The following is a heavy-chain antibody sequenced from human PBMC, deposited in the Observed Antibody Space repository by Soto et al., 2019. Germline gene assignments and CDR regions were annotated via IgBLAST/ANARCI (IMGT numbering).Heavy chain of an antibody. CDR2: IYPGDSDT. CDR3: ARTSAAGKYYYGMDV. Sequence: PGESLKISWKGSGYSFRSYWIAWVRQMPGKGLEWMGIIYPGDSDTRYSPSFQGQVTISADKSISTAYLQWSSLKASDTAMYYCARTSAAGKYYYGMDVWGQGTTVTAP. CDR1: GYSFRSYW. V-gene: IGHV5-51*01. J-gene: IGHJ6*02. D-gene: IGHD6-13*01.